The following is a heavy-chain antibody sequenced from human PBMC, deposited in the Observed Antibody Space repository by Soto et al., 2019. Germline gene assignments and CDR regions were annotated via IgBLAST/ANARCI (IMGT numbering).Heavy chain of an antibody. Sequence: GASVKVSCKASGCTFSTYTITWVRQARGQSLEWMGWIDAGNGKTKYSQKFQGRVTITRDTSASTAYMELSSLRSEDTAVYYCARDGVTSYFGGFDPWGQGTLVTVSS. CDR3: ARDGVTSYFGGFDP. V-gene: IGHV1-3*01. D-gene: IGHD2-21*01. CDR1: GCTFSTYT. CDR2: IDAGNGKT. J-gene: IGHJ5*02.